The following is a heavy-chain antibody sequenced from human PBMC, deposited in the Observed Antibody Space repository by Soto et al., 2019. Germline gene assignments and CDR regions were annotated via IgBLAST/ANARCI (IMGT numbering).Heavy chain of an antibody. CDR1: GFTFSSYS. CDR3: ARDNWGTPRFDY. D-gene: IGHD3-16*01. CDR2: ISSSSSYI. V-gene: IGHV3-21*01. J-gene: IGHJ4*02. Sequence: EVQLVESGGGLVKPGGSLRLSCAASGFTFSSYSMNWVRQAPGKGLEWVSSISSSSSYIYYADSVKGRFTISRDNAKNSLYLQMNSLRAEDTAVYYCARDNWGTPRFDYWGQGTLVTVSS.